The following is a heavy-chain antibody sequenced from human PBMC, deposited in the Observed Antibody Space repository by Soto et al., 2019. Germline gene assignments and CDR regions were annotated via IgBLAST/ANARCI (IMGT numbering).Heavy chain of an antibody. D-gene: IGHD6-19*01. CDR3: ARGRGSGWYRDAFDI. CDR2: ISSSGSTI. V-gene: IGHV3-11*01. CDR1: GFTFSDYY. J-gene: IGHJ3*02. Sequence: GGSLRLSCAASGFTFSDYYMSWIRQAPGKGLEWVSYISSSGSTIYYADSVKGRFTISRDNAKNSLYLQMNSLGAEDTAVYYCARGRGSGWYRDAFDIWGQGTMVTVSS.